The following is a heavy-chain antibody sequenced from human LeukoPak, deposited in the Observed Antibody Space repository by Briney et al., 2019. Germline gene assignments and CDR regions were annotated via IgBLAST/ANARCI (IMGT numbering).Heavy chain of an antibody. V-gene: IGHV4-4*07. CDR2: IYTSGST. Sequence: SETLSLTCTVSGGSISGYFWNWIRQPAGKGLEWIGRIYTSGSTTYNPSLKSRVTMSVDTAKNQLSLKLSSVTAADTAVYYCARVMVVATTLARLDPWGQGTLVTVSS. D-gene: IGHD2-15*01. J-gene: IGHJ5*02. CDR1: GGSISGYF. CDR3: ARVMVVATTLARLDP.